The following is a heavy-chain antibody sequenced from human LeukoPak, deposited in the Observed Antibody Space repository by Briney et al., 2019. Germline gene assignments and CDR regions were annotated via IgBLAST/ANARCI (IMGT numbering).Heavy chain of an antibody. V-gene: IGHV4-59*01. J-gene: IGHJ5*02. D-gene: IGHD6-13*01. CDR2: IYYSGST. CDR3: SRCVASSSWYNWFDP. Sequence: PSETLSLTCTVSGGSISSYYWGWIRQPPGKGLEWIGYIYYSGSTNYNPSLKSRVTISVDTSKNQFSLKLSSVTAADTAVYYCSRCVASSSWYNWFDPWGQGTLVTVSS. CDR1: GGSISSYY.